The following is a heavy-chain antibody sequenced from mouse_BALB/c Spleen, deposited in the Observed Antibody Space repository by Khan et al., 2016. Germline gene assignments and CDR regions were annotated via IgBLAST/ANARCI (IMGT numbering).Heavy chain of an antibody. CDR2: IYPSDSYT. Sequence: QVQLKQSGAELVKPGASVKLSCKASGYIFTSYWLNWVKQRPGQGLEWIGNIYPSDSYTNYNQKFKDKAALTVDRSSSTAYMQLSSPTSEDSAVYYCTRSGGSSYDYWGQGTTLTVSS. D-gene: IGHD1-1*01. J-gene: IGHJ2*01. CDR1: GYIFTSYW. CDR3: TRSGGSSYDY. V-gene: IGHV1-69*02.